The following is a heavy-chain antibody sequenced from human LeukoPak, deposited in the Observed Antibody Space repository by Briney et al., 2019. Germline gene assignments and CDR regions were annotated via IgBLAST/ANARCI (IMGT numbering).Heavy chain of an antibody. D-gene: IGHD6-19*01. J-gene: IGHJ4*02. CDR1: GYSFTGYF. Sequence: ASVKVSCKASGYSFTGYFMHWVRQAPGQGLEWMGWINPKSGGTNYAQKFQGRVTMTRDTSINTAFMELSRLKSDDTAVCFCAREIEAVAAPLGHWGQGTPVIVSS. CDR2: INPKSGGT. CDR3: AREIEAVAAPLGH. V-gene: IGHV1-2*02.